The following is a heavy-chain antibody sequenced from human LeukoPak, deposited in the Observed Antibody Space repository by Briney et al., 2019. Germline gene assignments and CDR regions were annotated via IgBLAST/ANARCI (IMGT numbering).Heavy chain of an antibody. J-gene: IGHJ6*03. Sequence: GGSLRLSCAASGFTFSSYAMSWVRQAPGKGLEWVSAISGSGGSTYYADSVKGGFTISRDNSKNTLYLQMNSLRAEDTAVYYCAKGGYFDSRGYYYYYMDVWGKGTTVTVSS. D-gene: IGHD3-9*01. CDR1: GFTFSSYA. V-gene: IGHV3-23*01. CDR3: AKGGYFDSRGYYYYYMDV. CDR2: ISGSGGST.